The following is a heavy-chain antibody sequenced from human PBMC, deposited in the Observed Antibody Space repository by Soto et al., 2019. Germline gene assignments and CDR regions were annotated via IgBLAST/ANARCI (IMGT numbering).Heavy chain of an antibody. V-gene: IGHV1-18*01. D-gene: IGHD1-26*01. J-gene: IGHJ3*02. CDR1: GYTFTSYG. Sequence: QVQLVQSGAEVKKPGASVKVSCKASGYTFTSYGISWVRQAPGQGLEWMGWISAYNGNTNYAQKLQGRVTMTTDTSTSTAYMELRSLRSDDTAVYYCARDRVSTLGAKVRRLDAFDIWGQGTMVTVSS. CDR2: ISAYNGNT. CDR3: ARDRVSTLGAKVRRLDAFDI.